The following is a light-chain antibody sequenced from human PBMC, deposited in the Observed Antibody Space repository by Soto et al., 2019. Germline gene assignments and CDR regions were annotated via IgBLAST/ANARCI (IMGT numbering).Light chain of an antibody. CDR1: QTISSN. CDR2: GAS. V-gene: IGKV3-15*01. J-gene: IGKJ4*01. Sequence: DIVMTQSPATLSVSPGERATLSCRASQTISSNLAWYQQKPGQTPRLLIYGASTRAAGIPARFSGSGSGTDFTLTISSLEPEDFAVYYCQQRSNWPPLTFGGGTKVEIK. CDR3: QQRSNWPPLT.